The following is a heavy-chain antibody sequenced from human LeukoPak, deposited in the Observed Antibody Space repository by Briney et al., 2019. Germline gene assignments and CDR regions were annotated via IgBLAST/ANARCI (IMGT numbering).Heavy chain of an antibody. V-gene: IGHV4-4*07. CDR1: GGSISSYY. CDR3: ARDRYYYGSGSYPYMDV. CDR2: IYTSGST. Sequence: RPSETLSLTCTVSGGSISSYYWSWIRQPAGKGLEWIGRIYTSGSTNYNPSLKSRVTMSVDTSKNQFSLKLSSVTAVDTAVYYCARDRYYYGSGSYPYMDVWGKGTTVTISS. D-gene: IGHD3-10*01. J-gene: IGHJ6*03.